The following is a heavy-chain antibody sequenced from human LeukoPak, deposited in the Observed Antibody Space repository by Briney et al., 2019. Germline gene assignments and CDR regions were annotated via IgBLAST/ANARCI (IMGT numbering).Heavy chain of an antibody. V-gene: IGHV4-34*01. D-gene: IGHD5-24*01. CDR3: ARGGYRCEDGYNLCY. Sequence: PSETLSLTCAVYGGSFSGYYWSWIRQPPGKGLEWIGEINHSGSTNYNPSLKSRVTILADTSKNQFSLKLSSMTAADTAVYYCARGGYRCEDGYNLCYWGQGTLVTVSS. J-gene: IGHJ4*02. CDR1: GGSFSGYY. CDR2: INHSGST.